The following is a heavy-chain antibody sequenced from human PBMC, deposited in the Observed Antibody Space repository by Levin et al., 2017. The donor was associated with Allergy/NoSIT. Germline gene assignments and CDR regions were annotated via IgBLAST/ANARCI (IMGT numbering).Heavy chain of an antibody. CDR1: GFTFRNYA. J-gene: IGHJ4*02. V-gene: IGHV3-23*01. CDR3: AKSADDNLWSAYSDY. D-gene: IGHD3-3*01. CDR2: IGGSGSNA. Sequence: GESLKISCAASGFTFRNYAMIWVRQAPGKGLEWVSAIGGSGSNAYYADSVEGRFTISRDNSKDTLYLQMNSLRAEDTAVYYCAKSADDNLWSAYSDYWGQGTLVTVSS.